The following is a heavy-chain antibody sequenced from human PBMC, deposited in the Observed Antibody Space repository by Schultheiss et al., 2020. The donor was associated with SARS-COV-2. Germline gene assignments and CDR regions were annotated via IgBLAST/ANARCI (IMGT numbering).Heavy chain of an antibody. Sequence: ASVKVSCKASGYTFTSYGISWVRQAPGQGLEWMGWISAYNGNTNYAQKLQGRVTMTTDTSTSTAYMELRSLRSDDTAVYYCARSGYSSGWYRGNWFDPWGQGTLVTVSS. CDR1: GYTFTSYG. D-gene: IGHD6-19*01. CDR3: ARSGYSSGWYRGNWFDP. V-gene: IGHV1-18*01. J-gene: IGHJ5*02. CDR2: ISAYNGNT.